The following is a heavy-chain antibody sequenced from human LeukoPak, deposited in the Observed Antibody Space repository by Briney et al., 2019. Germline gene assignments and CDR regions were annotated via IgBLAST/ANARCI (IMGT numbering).Heavy chain of an antibody. CDR3: ARDHDSSGYYLPPYYYYGMDV. D-gene: IGHD3-22*01. J-gene: IGHJ6*02. CDR2: ISSSGSTI. Sequence: PGGSLRLSCAASGFXFSSYEMNWVRQAPGKGLKWVSYISSSGSTIYYADSVKGRFTISRENAKNSLYLQMNSLRAEDTAVYYCARDHDSSGYYLPPYYYYGMDVWGQGTTVTVSS. CDR1: GFXFSSYE. V-gene: IGHV3-48*03.